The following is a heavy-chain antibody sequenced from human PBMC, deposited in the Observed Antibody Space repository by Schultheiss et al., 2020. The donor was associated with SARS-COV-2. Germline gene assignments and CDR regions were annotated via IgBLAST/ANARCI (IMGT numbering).Heavy chain of an antibody. CDR1: GFTFSSYA. CDR2: ISGSGGST. V-gene: IGHV3-23*01. D-gene: IGHD2-2*01. CDR3: AKDAPAIVVVPAANSNWFDP. J-gene: IGHJ5*02. Sequence: GGSLRLSCAASGFTFSSYAMSWVRQAPGKGLEWVSAISGSGGSTYYADSVKGRFTISRDNSKNTLYLQMNSLRAEDTAVYYCAKDAPAIVVVPAANSNWFDPWGQGTLLTVSS.